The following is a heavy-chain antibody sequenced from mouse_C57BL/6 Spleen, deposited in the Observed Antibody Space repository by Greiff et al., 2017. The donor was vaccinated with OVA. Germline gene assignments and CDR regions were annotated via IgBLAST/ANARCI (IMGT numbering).Heavy chain of an antibody. CDR2: INPSNGGT. Sequence: QVQLKQPGTELVKPGASVKLSCKASGYTFTSYWMHWVKQRPGQGLKWIGNINPSNGGTNYNEKFKSKATLTVDKSSSTAYMQLSSLTSEDSAVYYCARSGQLGDYFDYWGQGTTLTVSS. CDR1: GYTFTSYW. CDR3: ARSGQLGDYFDY. J-gene: IGHJ2*01. V-gene: IGHV1-53*01. D-gene: IGHD3-1*01.